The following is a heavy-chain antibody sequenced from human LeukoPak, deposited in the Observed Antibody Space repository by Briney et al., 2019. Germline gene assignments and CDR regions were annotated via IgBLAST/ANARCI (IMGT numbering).Heavy chain of an antibody. CDR1: GFTFSSYW. Sequence: GGSLRLSCTASGFTFSSYWMHWVRQAPGKVLVWVSRINSDGGSTSYADSVKGRFTISRDNAKNTLYLQMNSLRAEDTAVYYCARRIQGMAPYYFDYWGQGILVTVSS. D-gene: IGHD5-24*01. V-gene: IGHV3-74*01. J-gene: IGHJ4*02. CDR2: INSDGGST. CDR3: ARRIQGMAPYYFDY.